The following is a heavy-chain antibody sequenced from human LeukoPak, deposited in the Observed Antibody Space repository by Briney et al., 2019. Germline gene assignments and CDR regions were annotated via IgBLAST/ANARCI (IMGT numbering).Heavy chain of an antibody. Sequence: GRSLRLSCAAPGFTFSNYAIHWVRQAPGKGLEWVAVISYDGSNKYYADSVKGRFTISRDNSKNTLYLQMSSLRAEDTAVYYCARDSGFSGAQRGEFWGQGTLVTVSS. D-gene: IGHD2/OR15-2a*01. CDR1: GFTFSNYA. CDR2: ISYDGSNK. V-gene: IGHV3-30*04. CDR3: ARDSGFSGAQRGEF. J-gene: IGHJ4*02.